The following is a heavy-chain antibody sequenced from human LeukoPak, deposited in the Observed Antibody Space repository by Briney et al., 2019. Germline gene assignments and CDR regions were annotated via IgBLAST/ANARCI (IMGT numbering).Heavy chain of an antibody. J-gene: IGHJ4*02. CDR2: ISSSGSTI. CDR1: GFNFRDHW. D-gene: IGHD3-3*01. Sequence: GGSLRLSCAVSGFNFRDHWMDWVRQAPGKGLEWVSYISSSGSTIYYADSVKGRFTISRDNAKNSLYLQMNSLRAEDTAVYYCARDPITIFGVVDYWGQGTLVTVSS. V-gene: IGHV3-11*01. CDR3: ARDPITIFGVVDY.